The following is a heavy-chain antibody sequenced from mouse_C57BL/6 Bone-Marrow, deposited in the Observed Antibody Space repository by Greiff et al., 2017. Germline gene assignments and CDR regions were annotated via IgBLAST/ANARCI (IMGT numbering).Heavy chain of an antibody. Sequence: VHLVESGPGLVAPSQSLSITCTVSGFSLTSYGVDWVRQPPGKGLEWLGVIWGGGSTNYNSALMSRLSISKDNSKSKVFLKMNTLQTDDTAMCYCATQLLRYPFACWGQGTQVTVSA. J-gene: IGHJ3*01. V-gene: IGHV2-9*01. CDR2: IWGGGST. CDR1: GFSLTSYG. CDR3: ATQLLRYPFAC. D-gene: IGHD1-1*01.